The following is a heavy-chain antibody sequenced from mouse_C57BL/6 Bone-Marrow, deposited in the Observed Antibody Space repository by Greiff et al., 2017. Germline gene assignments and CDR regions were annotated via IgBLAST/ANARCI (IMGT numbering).Heavy chain of an antibody. J-gene: IGHJ4*01. CDR1: GYTFTSYW. V-gene: IGHV1-59*01. D-gene: IGHD3-2*02. CDR2: IDPSDSYT. CDR3: ARRGDSSSYYAMDY. Sequence: VQLQQPGAELVRPGTSVKLSCKASGYTFTSYWMHWVKQRPGQGLEWIGVIDPSDSYTNYNQKFKGKATLTVDTSSSTAYMQLSSLTSEDSAVYDCARRGDSSSYYAMDYWGQGTSVTVSS.